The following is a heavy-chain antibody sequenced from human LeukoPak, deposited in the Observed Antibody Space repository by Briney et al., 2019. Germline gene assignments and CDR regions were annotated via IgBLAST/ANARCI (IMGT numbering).Heavy chain of an antibody. CDR1: GFTFDDYA. Sequence: GGSLRLSCAASGFTFDDYAMHWVRQAPGKGLEWVSLISGDGGRTYYADSVKGRFTISRDNSKNSLYLQMNSLRTEDTALYYCAKDISLSGYSYGYHFDYWGQGTLVTVSS. V-gene: IGHV3-43*02. D-gene: IGHD5-18*01. CDR3: AKDISLSGYSYGYHFDY. J-gene: IGHJ4*02. CDR2: ISGDGGRT.